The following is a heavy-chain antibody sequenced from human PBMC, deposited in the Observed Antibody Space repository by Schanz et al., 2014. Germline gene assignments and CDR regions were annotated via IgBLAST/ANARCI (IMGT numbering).Heavy chain of an antibody. Sequence: QVQLQESGPGLVKPSQTLSLTCIVSGGSISSGTYYWSWLRQPAGKGLEWIGRIYTSGSTNYNPSARGPSRLPLEPSRTQLLRKLRSVAAADTGVYYCARGGARRFPVVPDAIQGLRGHYYYYCLDVWGKGTTVTVSS. V-gene: IGHV4-61*02. D-gene: IGHD2-2*02. CDR2: IYTSGST. CDR3: ARGGARRFPVVPDAIQGLRGHYYYYCLDV. CDR1: GGSISSGTYY. J-gene: IGHJ6*03.